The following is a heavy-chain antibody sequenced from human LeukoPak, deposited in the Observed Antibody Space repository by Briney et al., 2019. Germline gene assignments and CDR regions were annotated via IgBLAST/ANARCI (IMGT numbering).Heavy chain of an antibody. CDR2: IYTSGST. CDR1: GGPFTTYY. J-gene: IGHJ5*02. Sequence: ASETLSLPCALSGGPFTTYYWNWIRPPAGKGLEGIGHIYTSGSTNYNPSLKRRVTISVATSKNQFSLKLSSVTAADTAVYYCARDVGSSGWFDPWGQGTLVTVSS. D-gene: IGHD6-6*01. CDR3: ARDVGSSGWFDP. V-gene: IGHV4-4*07.